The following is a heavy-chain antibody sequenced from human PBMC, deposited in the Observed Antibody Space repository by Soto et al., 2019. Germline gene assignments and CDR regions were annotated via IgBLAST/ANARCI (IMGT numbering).Heavy chain of an antibody. CDR3: ARADTAMDPPGS. CDR1: GGSSRQSSYF. V-gene: IGHV4-39*01. Sequence: SETPSLTCAVSGGSSRQSSYFWGWIRQPPGKGLEWIASVYYSGTPYYNPSLKSRVTISIDTSKTQISLKLKSLTAADTAVYYCARADTAMDPPGSWGQGLLVTVSS. D-gene: IGHD5-18*01. J-gene: IGHJ5*02. CDR2: VYYSGTP.